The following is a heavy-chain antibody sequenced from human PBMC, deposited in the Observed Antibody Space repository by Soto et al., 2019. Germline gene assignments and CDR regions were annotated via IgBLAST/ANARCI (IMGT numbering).Heavy chain of an antibody. J-gene: IGHJ3*01. V-gene: IGHV3-74*01. CDR2: INSDGSST. CDR1: GFTFSSYW. CDR3: ARGGYYYDSSGYYPS. Sequence: PGGSLRLSCAASGFTFSSYWMHWVRQAPGKGLVWVSRINSDGSSTSCADSVKGRFTISRDNAKNTLYLQMNSLRAEDTAVYYCARGGYYYDSSGYYPSWGQGTMVTVSS. D-gene: IGHD3-22*01.